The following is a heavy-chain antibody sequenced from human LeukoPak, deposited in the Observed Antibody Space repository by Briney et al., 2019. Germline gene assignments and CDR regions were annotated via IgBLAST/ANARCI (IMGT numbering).Heavy chain of an antibody. CDR3: AIHYG. CDR2: ISSSSSTI. Sequence: ETLSLTCTVSGGSISSSSYYWGWIRQAPGKGLEWVSYISSSSSTIYYADSVKGRFTISRDNAKNSLYLQMNSLRAEDTAVYYCAIHYGWGQGTLVTVSS. V-gene: IGHV3-48*01. D-gene: IGHD4-17*01. CDR1: GGSISSSS. J-gene: IGHJ4*02.